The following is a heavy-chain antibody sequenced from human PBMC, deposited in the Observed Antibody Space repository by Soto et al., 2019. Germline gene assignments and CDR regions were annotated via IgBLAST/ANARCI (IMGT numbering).Heavy chain of an antibody. V-gene: IGHV1-69*12. Sequence: QVQLVQSGAEVKKPGSSVKVSCKASGGTFSSYAISWVRQAPGQGLEWMGGIIPIFGTANYAQKFQGRVTITADESPRTAYMELSSLRSEDTAVYYCARVVAFLGLPLTSRYFDLWGRGTLVTVSS. D-gene: IGHD6-6*01. CDR2: IIPIFGTA. CDR3: ARVVAFLGLPLTSRYFDL. J-gene: IGHJ2*01. CDR1: GGTFSSYA.